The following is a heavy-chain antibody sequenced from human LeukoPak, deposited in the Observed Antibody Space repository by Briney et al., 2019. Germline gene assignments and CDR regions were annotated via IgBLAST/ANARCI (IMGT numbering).Heavy chain of an antibody. V-gene: IGHV3-74*01. CDR3: ARVIYSGWQGELSD. CDR2: INSDGSTT. D-gene: IGHD6-19*01. J-gene: IGHJ4*02. CDR1: GFTFSGYW. Sequence: PGGSLRLSCAASGFTFSGYWMHWVRQAPGKGLVWVSRINSDGSTTSYADSVMGRFTISRDNAKNTLYLQMNSLRAGDTAVYYCARVIYSGWQGELSDWGQGTLVTVSS.